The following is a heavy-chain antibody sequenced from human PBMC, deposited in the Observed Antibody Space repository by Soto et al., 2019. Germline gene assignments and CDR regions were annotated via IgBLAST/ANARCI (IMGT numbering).Heavy chain of an antibody. D-gene: IGHD1-1*01. CDR3: ARRKERSGPHYFDS. CDR2: MNPYNGNA. V-gene: IGHV1-8*01. CDR1: GYTFITYD. J-gene: IGHJ4*02. Sequence: ASVKVTCKASGYTFITYDINWVRQAPGQGLEWMGWMNPYNGNAGYAQKFQGRVTMTRNTSISTAYMELTSLKSNDTAVYFCARRKERSGPHYFDSWGQGTLVTVSS.